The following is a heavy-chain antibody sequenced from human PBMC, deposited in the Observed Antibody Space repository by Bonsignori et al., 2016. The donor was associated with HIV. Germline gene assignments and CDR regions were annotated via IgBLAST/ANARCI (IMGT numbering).Heavy chain of an antibody. D-gene: IGHD3-3*01. CDR3: AKEGGVLRFLEWLSSAEYFQH. CDR2: ISGSGGST. J-gene: IGHJ1*01. V-gene: IGHV3-23*01. CDR1: GFTFSSYA. Sequence: GGSLRLSCAASGFTFSSYAMSWVRQAPGKGLEWVSAISGSGGSTYYADSVKGRFTISRDNSKNTLYLQMNSLRAEDTAVYYCAKEGGVLRFLEWLSSAEYFQHWGQGTLVTVSS.